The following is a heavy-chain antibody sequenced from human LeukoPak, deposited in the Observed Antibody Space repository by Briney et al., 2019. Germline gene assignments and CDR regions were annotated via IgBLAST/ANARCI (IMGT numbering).Heavy chain of an antibody. CDR2: INPSGGST. J-gene: IGHJ4*02. Sequence: GASVKVSCKASGYTFTSYYMHWVRQAPGQGLEWMGIINPSGGSTSYAQEFQGRVTMTRDTSTSTVYMELSSLRSEDTAVYYCASSITMIVVAFDYWGQGTLVTVSS. CDR3: ASSITMIVVAFDY. D-gene: IGHD3-22*01. CDR1: GYTFTSYY. V-gene: IGHV1-46*01.